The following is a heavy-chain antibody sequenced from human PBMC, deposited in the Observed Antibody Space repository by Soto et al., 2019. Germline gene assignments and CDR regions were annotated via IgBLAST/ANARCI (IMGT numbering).Heavy chain of an antibody. J-gene: IGHJ6*02. CDR3: TTVGVAAAETYYYYGMDV. V-gene: IGHV3-15*01. D-gene: IGHD6-13*01. Sequence: GGSLRLSCAASGFTFSNAWMSWVRQAPGKGLVWVGRIKSKTDGGTTDYAAPVKGRFTISRDDSKNTLYLQMNSLKTEDTAVYYCTTVGVAAAETYYYYGMDVWGQGTTVTVSS. CDR2: IKSKTDGGTT. CDR1: GFTFSNAW.